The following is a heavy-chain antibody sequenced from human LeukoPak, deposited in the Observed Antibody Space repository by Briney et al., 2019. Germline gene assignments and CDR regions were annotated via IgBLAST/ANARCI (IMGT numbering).Heavy chain of an antibody. CDR2: IYCSGRT. V-gene: IGHV4-59*12. Sequence: SETLSLTCTVSGGSISSYYWSWIRQPPGKGLEWIGYIYCSGRTKYNPSLKSRVTISVDTSKNQFSLKLSSVTAADTAVYYCAREYGEDYYDSSGRPFDYWGQGTLVTVSS. J-gene: IGHJ4*02. CDR3: AREYGEDYYDSSGRPFDY. CDR1: GGSISSYY. D-gene: IGHD3-22*01.